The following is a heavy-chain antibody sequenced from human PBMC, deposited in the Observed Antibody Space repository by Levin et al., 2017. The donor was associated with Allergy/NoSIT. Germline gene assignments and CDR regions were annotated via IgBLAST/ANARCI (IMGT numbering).Heavy chain of an antibody. CDR1: RGSTNYYH. Sequence: TPSETLSLTCTVSRGSTNYYHWSWLRQPPGKGLEWIGFIYYSGSTTYNPSLQSRVTISVDTSKNQLSLKLRSVTAADTAVYYCSRVVLPSTRLLGVGPGGCYMDVWGEGTAVAVSS. CDR3: SRVVLPSTRLLGVGPGGCYMDV. J-gene: IGHJ6*03. D-gene: IGHD3-3*01. CDR2: IYYSGST. V-gene: IGHV4-59*01.